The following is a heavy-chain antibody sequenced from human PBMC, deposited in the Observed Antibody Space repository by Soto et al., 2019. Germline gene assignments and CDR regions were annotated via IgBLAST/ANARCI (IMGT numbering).Heavy chain of an antibody. CDR3: ARVVRGVVNWFDP. CDR2: IATYNNNK. D-gene: IGHD3-10*01. CDR1: GDTFANFG. Sequence: HLVQSGPEVKRPGASITVSCKTSGDTFANFGLSWVRQAPGQGLEWMGWIATYNNNKNYAQKFQGRLTLTTDTSTSTAYMELESLGYDDTAVYYCARVVRGVVNWFDPWGQGTLVTVS. V-gene: IGHV1-18*01. J-gene: IGHJ5*02.